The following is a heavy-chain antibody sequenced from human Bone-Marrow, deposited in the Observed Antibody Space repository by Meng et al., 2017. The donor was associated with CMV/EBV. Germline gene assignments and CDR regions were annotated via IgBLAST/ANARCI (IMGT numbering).Heavy chain of an antibody. D-gene: IGHD5-12*01. CDR1: GFYLSTSE. V-gene: IGHV3-48*03. CDR3: SRTLSGYDYHDATVYLFDGDS. J-gene: IGHJ4*02. Sequence: GESLKISCAASGFYLSTSEINWVRQAPGKGLEWVSFIGASDAFKFYADSVRGRFTSFRDNAESSVYLQMNDLRPEDTAIYYCSRTLSGYDYHDATVYLFDGDSWGQGTLVTVSS. CDR2: IGASDAFK.